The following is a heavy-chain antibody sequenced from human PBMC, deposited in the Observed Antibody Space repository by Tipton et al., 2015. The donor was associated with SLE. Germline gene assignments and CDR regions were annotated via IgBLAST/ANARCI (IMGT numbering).Heavy chain of an antibody. V-gene: IGHV3-23*01. CDR2: ISGSGGST. J-gene: IGHJ4*02. D-gene: IGHD7-27*01. CDR3: ARDFPITGDFDY. CDR1: GFTFSSYA. Sequence: SLRLSCAASGFTFSSYAMSWVRQAPGKGLEWVSVISGSGGSTYYADSVKGRFTISRDNSKNSLYLQMNSLRAEDTAVYYCARDFPITGDFDYWGQGTLVTVSS.